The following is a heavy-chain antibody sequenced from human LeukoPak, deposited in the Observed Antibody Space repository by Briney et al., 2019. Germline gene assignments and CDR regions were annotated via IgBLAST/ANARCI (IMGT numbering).Heavy chain of an antibody. CDR2: IYYSGST. Sequence: SETLSLTCTVSGGSISSYYWSWIRQPPGKGLEWIGYIYYSGSTNYNPSLKSRVTISVDTSKNQFSPKLSSVTAADTAVYYCARHTHDYGDYYVDYWGQGTLVTVSS. V-gene: IGHV4-59*08. CDR3: ARHTHDYGDYYVDY. J-gene: IGHJ4*02. CDR1: GGSISSYY. D-gene: IGHD4-17*01.